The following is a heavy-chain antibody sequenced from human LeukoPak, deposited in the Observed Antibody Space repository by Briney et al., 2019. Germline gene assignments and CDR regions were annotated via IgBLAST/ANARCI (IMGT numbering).Heavy chain of an antibody. J-gene: IGHJ2*01. V-gene: IGHV4-4*07. CDR3: ASGTTVTTNWYFDL. D-gene: IGHD4-17*01. CDR2: IYTSGST. CDR1: GGSISSYY. Sequence: SETLSLTCTVSGGSISSYYWSWIRQSAGKGLEWIGRIYTSGSTNYNPSLKSRVTMSVDTSKNQFSLKLSSVTAADTAVYYCASGTTVTTNWYFDLWGRGTLVTVSS.